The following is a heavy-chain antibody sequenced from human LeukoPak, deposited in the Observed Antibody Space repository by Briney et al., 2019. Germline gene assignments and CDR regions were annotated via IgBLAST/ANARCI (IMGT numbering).Heavy chain of an antibody. D-gene: IGHD5-12*01. CDR2: IYYSGST. V-gene: IGHV4-39*01. Sequence: SETLSLTCTVSGGSISSSSYYWGWIRQPPGKGLEWIGSIYYSGSTYYNPSLKSRVTISVDTSKNQFSLKLSSVTAADTAVYYCARQGRDYDSGYFDYWGQGTLVTVSS. CDR1: GGSISSSSYY. CDR3: ARQGRDYDSGYFDY. J-gene: IGHJ4*02.